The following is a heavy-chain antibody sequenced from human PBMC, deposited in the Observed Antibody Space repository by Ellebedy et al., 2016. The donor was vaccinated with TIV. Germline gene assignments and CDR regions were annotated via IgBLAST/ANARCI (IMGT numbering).Heavy chain of an antibody. CDR3: ARFTGGNPEGYFDY. V-gene: IGHV3-30*02. CDR2: LRFDGSSK. CDR1: EFTFSSYG. D-gene: IGHD2-8*02. J-gene: IGHJ4*02. Sequence: GESLKISCAASEFTFSSYGMHWVRQAPGRGLEWVAFLRFDGSSKYYADSVKGRFTISRDISENTLYLQIDSLRAEDTAIYYCARFTGGNPEGYFDYWGQGTLVTVSS.